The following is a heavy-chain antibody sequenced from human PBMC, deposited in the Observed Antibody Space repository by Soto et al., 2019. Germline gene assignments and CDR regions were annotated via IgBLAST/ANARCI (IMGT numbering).Heavy chain of an antibody. V-gene: IGHV4-31*03. CDR2: IYYSGSS. J-gene: IGHJ3*02. D-gene: IGHD3-22*01. Sequence: QVQLQESGPGLVKPSQTLSLTCTVSGGSISSGGYYWSRIRQHPGKGLEWIGSIYYSGSSYYNPSLTSRVTISVDTSKNQFSLKLSSVTAADTAVYYCARAPVEAYYYDSSGYYYANAFDIWGQGTMVTVSS. CDR1: GGSISSGGYY. CDR3: ARAPVEAYYYDSSGYYYANAFDI.